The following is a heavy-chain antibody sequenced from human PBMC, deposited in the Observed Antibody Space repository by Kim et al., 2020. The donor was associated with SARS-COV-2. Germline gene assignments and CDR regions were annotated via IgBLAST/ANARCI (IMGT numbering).Heavy chain of an antibody. V-gene: IGHV3-23*01. Sequence: KGRFTISRDNSKNTLYLQMNSLRAEDTAVYYCATGFDYYDSSGYPLQFDYWGQGTLVTVSS. CDR3: ATGFDYYDSSGYPLQFDY. J-gene: IGHJ4*02. D-gene: IGHD3-22*01.